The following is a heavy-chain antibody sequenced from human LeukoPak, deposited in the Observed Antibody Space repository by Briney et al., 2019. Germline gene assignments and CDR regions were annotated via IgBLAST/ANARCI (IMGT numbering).Heavy chain of an antibody. D-gene: IGHD3-10*01. V-gene: IGHV1-46*01. CDR3: ARERGSGNWRYFDF. Sequence: ASVKVSCKPSGYPFTNYYIHWVRQAPGQGLQCMGVINPLSGATNYAQGFRGRVTLTRDTSTGTVYMELSSLVSEDTAVYYCARERGSGNWRYFDFWGQGTLITVSS. CDR1: GYPFTNYY. J-gene: IGHJ4*02. CDR2: INPLSGAT.